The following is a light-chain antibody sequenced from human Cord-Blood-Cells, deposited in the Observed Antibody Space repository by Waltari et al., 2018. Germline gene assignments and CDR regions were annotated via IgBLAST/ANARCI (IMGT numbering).Light chain of an antibody. CDR1: SRHVGRYNN. CDR3: SSYTSSSTLGV. J-gene: IGLJ2*01. V-gene: IGLV2-14*01. Sequence: QSALTQPASASGSLGQSITISCTGTSRHVGRYNNASWYQQHPGKAPKLMIYDVSNRPSGVSNRFSGSKSGNTASLTISGLQAEDEADYYCSSYTSSSTLGVFGGGTKLTVL. CDR2: DVS.